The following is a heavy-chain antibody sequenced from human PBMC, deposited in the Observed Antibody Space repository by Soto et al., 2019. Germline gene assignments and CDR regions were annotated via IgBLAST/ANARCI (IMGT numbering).Heavy chain of an antibody. CDR2: IYYSGST. J-gene: IGHJ4*02. V-gene: IGHV4-59*08. CDR3: ARHSTFSFY. CDR1: GGSISSDY. Sequence: PSETLSLTCTVSGGSISSDYWSWIRQPPGKGLEWIGYIYYSGSTNYNPSLKSRVTISVDTSKNQFSLKLSSVTAADTAVYYCARHSTFSFYWGQGTLVTVSS. D-gene: IGHD2-2*01.